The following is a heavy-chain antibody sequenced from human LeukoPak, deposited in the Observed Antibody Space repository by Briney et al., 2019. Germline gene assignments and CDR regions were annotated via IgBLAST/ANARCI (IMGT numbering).Heavy chain of an antibody. CDR1: GYTFTSYD. V-gene: IGHV1-8*01. Sequence: ASVKVSCKASGYTFTSYDINWVRQATGQGLEWMGWMNPNNGNTGYAQKFQGRVTMTRNTSISTAYMELSSLRSEDTAVYYCARGYCSSTSCYPEAEYFQHWGQGTLVTVSS. CDR2: MNPNNGNT. J-gene: IGHJ1*01. D-gene: IGHD2-2*01. CDR3: ARGYCSSTSCYPEAEYFQH.